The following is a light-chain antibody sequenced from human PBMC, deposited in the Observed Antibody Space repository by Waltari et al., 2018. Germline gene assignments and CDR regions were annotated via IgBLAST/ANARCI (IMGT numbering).Light chain of an antibody. CDR3: SAWDSSLRGWV. CDR2: RNN. J-gene: IGLJ3*02. V-gene: IGLV10-54*04. Sequence: QARLTQPPSVSQDLRKTAKLPCSGTGTNVGDNGAPWLQQHQGHPPKPLSNRNNNRPSGFSERFSAFRSGNTASLTITGLQPEDEADYYCSAWDSSLRGWVYGGGTKLTVL. CDR1: GTNVGDNG.